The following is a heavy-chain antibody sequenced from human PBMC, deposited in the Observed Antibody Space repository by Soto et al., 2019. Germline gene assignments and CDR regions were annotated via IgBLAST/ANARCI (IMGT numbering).Heavy chain of an antibody. CDR3: ARDVPLNYYDSTYAYYALDV. CDR1: GFTLSSYE. D-gene: IGHD3-22*01. V-gene: IGHV3-48*03. J-gene: IGHJ6*02. CDR2: IDNSGYIK. Sequence: GGSLRLSCAASGFTLSSYEMNWVRQAPGKGLEWVSQIDNSGYIKYYADSVKGRFTISRDNAKNSVFLQINGLRAEDSGLYYCARDVPLNYYDSTYAYYALDVWGQGTTVTVSS.